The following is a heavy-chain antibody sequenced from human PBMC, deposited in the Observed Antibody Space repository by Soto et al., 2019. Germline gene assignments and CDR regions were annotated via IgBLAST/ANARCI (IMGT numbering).Heavy chain of an antibody. CDR1: GGSISSHY. Sequence: SETLSLTCTVSGGSISSHYWSWIRQPPGKGLEWIGYIYYSGSTNYNPSLKSRVTISVDTSKNQFSLKLSSVTAADTAVYYCARDSRGYSYGYGYYYMDVWGKGTTVTVSS. V-gene: IGHV4-59*11. J-gene: IGHJ6*03. CDR2: IYYSGST. CDR3: ARDSRGYSYGYGYYYMDV. D-gene: IGHD5-18*01.